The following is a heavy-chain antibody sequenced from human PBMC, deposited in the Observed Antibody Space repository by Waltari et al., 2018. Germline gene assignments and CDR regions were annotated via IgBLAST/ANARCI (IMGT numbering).Heavy chain of an antibody. CDR2: ISWNSGSI. CDR3: AKESGIAAAGTLDY. V-gene: IGHV3-9*01. D-gene: IGHD6-13*01. CDR1: GFTFDDYA. J-gene: IGHJ4*02. Sequence: EVQLVESGGGLVQPGRSLRLSCAASGFTFDDYAMHWVRQAPGKGLEWVSVISWNSGSIGYADSVKGRFTISRDNAKNSLYLQMNSLRAEDTALYYCAKESGIAAAGTLDYWGQGTLVTVSS.